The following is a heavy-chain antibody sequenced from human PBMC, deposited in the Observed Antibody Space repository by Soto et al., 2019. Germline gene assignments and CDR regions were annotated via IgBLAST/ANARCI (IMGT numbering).Heavy chain of an antibody. Sequence: SETLSLTCTVSGGSISSYYWSWIRQPPGKGLEWIGYIYYSGSTNYNPSLKSRVTISVDTSKNQFSLKLSSVTAADTAVYYCVITHPGMDVWGQGTTVNVSS. D-gene: IGHD1-20*01. CDR2: IYYSGST. J-gene: IGHJ6*02. CDR1: GGSISSYY. V-gene: IGHV4-59*01. CDR3: VITHPGMDV.